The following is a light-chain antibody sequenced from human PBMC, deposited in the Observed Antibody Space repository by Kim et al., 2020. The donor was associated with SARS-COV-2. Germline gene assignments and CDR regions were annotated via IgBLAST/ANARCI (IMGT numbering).Light chain of an antibody. CDR3: SSYTSSSTSV. CDR1: SSDVGGYNY. Sequence: QSAQTQPASVSGSPGQSITISCTGTSSDVGGYNYVSWYQQHPGKAPKLMIYDVSNRPSGVSNRFSGSKSGNTASLTISGLQAEDEADYYCSSYTSSSTSVFGTGTKVTVL. J-gene: IGLJ1*01. CDR2: DVS. V-gene: IGLV2-14*03.